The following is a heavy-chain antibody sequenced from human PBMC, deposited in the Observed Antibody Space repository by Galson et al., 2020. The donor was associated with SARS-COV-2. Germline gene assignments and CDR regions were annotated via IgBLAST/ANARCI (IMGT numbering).Heavy chain of an antibody. V-gene: IGHV4-31*03. Sequence: SETLSLTCTVSGGSISSGGYYWSWIRQHPGKGLEWIGYIYYSGSTYYNPSLKSRVTISVDTSKNQFSLKLSSVTAADTAVYYCARMSIAAAGTMIGMDVWGKGTTVTVSS. D-gene: IGHD6-13*01. CDR3: ARMSIAAAGTMIGMDV. CDR1: GGSISSGGYY. CDR2: IYYSGST. J-gene: IGHJ6*04.